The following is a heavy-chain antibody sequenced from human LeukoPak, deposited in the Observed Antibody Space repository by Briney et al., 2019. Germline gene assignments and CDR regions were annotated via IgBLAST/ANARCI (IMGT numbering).Heavy chain of an antibody. D-gene: IGHD3-22*01. CDR3: ARDPNTYYYDSSGYLDY. Sequence: GRSLRLSCAASGFTSSSYGMHWVRQAPGKGLEWVAVIWYDGSNKYYADSVKGRFTISRDNSKNTLYLQMNSLRAEDTAVYYCARDPNTYYYDSSGYLDYWGQGTLVTVSS. J-gene: IGHJ4*02. CDR2: IWYDGSNK. V-gene: IGHV3-33*01. CDR1: GFTSSSYG.